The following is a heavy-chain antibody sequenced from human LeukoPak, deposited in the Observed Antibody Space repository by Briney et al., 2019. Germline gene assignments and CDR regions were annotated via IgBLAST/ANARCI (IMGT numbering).Heavy chain of an antibody. V-gene: IGHV3-30*04. D-gene: IGHD2/OR15-2a*01. CDR2: ISYDGSNK. Sequence: PGGSLRLSCAASGFTFSSYAMQWVRQAPGKGLEWVAVISYDGSNKYYADSVKGRFTISRDNSKNTLYLQMNSLRAEDTAVYYCARAQYRRDGMDVWGQGTTVTVSS. CDR1: GFTFSSYA. CDR3: ARAQYRRDGMDV. J-gene: IGHJ6*02.